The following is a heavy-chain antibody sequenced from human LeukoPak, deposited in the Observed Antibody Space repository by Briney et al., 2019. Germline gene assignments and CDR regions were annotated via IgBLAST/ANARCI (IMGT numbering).Heavy chain of an antibody. J-gene: IGHJ4*02. V-gene: IGHV3-48*03. Sequence: GGSLRLSCAASGFIFNNYEMSWVRQAPGKGLEWVSYISGSGTTRYYADSVKGRFTISRDNAKKSLYLQMNSLRAEDTAVYYCARDNGNKYYFDYWGQGTLVTVSS. CDR1: GFIFNNYE. CDR3: ARDNGNKYYFDY. CDR2: ISGSGTTR. D-gene: IGHD2-8*01.